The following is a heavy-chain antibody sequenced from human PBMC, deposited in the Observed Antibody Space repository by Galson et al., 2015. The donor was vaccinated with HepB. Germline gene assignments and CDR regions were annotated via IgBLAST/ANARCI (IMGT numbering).Heavy chain of an antibody. Sequence: PALVKPTQTLTLTCTFTVFSLSTSGMCLSWIRPTPGMALEWLALIDWAGDKYYNTSLKTRLSISKDTFKNQVVLTMTNMDPVDTGTYYCARVREYYYGPGTLFDFWGQGSLVTVSS. J-gene: IGHJ4*02. CDR2: IDWAGDK. CDR1: VFSLSTSGMC. D-gene: IGHD3-10*01. CDR3: ARVREYYYGPGTLFDF. V-gene: IGHV2-70*01.